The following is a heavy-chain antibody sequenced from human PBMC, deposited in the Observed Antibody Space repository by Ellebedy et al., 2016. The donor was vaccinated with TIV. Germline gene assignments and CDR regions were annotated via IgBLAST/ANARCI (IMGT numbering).Heavy chain of an antibody. Sequence: LTCAASGFTFSSYAMHWVRQAPGKGLEWVAFINPDGSKKYYVDSVKGRFTISRDNAKNALYLQMNSLTVEDTAVYYCVRHPSVAGPGDVWGQGTTVTVSS. CDR3: VRHPSVAGPGDV. J-gene: IGHJ6*02. V-gene: IGHV3-7*01. CDR1: GFTFSSYA. D-gene: IGHD6-19*01. CDR2: INPDGSKK.